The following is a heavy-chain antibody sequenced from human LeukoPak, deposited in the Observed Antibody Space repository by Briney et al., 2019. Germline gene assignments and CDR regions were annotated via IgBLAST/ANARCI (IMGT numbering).Heavy chain of an antibody. Sequence: GASVKVSCKTSGYTFTGYYIHWVRQAPGQGLEWMGWINPNTGVIHYAQRFQGRVTMTRDTSTTTAYMELSRLRSDDTAIHFCARDWALCSGSRCSTPPGGIDYWGQGALVIVSS. CDR2: INPNTGVI. D-gene: IGHD2-15*01. CDR1: GYTFTGYY. CDR3: ARDWALCSGSRCSTPPGGIDY. J-gene: IGHJ4*02. V-gene: IGHV1-2*02.